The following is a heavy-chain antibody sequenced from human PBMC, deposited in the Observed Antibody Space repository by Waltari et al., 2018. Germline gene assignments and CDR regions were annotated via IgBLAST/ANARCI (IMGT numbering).Heavy chain of an antibody. Sequence: EVPLLESGGGLAQPGGSLRLSCAGSGFTFISYALSWVRQAPGKGLEWVSGISDSGVITKYADSVKGRFTVSRDNSKNTVFLQLNSLRAEDTAIYYCARHLYSIDYLELGNWGQGTLVTVSS. D-gene: IGHD3-22*01. CDR1: GFTFISYA. V-gene: IGHV3-23*01. CDR3: ARHLYSIDYLELGN. J-gene: IGHJ4*02. CDR2: ISDSGVIT.